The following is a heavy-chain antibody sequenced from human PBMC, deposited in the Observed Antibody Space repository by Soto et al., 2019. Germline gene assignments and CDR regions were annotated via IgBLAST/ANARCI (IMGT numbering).Heavy chain of an antibody. CDR1: GFYFSGDW. CDR2: INTDGSST. V-gene: IGHV3-74*01. D-gene: IGHD3-10*01. Sequence: EVQLVESGAGSVHPGGSLRLSCAASGFYFSGDWMHWVRQAPGGGLEWVSRINTDGSSTLYADYVRGRFTISRDNAKSTLYLEMRGLRVDDTAVYYCVRAAARGDSWGPGTLVSVSS. CDR3: VRAAARGDS. J-gene: IGHJ5*01.